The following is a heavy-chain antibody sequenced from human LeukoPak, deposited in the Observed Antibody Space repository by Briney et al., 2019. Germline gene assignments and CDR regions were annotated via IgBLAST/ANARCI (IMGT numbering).Heavy chain of an antibody. CDR3: ARQRRSSGWPNDY. Sequence: GESLKISCKGSGYIFANYWIAWVRQMPGKGLEWMGIIYPDDSDTRYSPSFQGQVTITADKSISTAYLQWSSLKASDNAMYYCARQRRSSGWPNDYWGQGTLVTVSS. CDR2: IYPDDSDT. V-gene: IGHV5-51*01. J-gene: IGHJ4*02. CDR1: GYIFANYW. D-gene: IGHD6-19*01.